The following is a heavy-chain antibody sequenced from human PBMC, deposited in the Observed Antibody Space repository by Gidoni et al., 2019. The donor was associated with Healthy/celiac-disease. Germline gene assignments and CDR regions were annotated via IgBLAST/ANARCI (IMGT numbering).Heavy chain of an antibody. V-gene: IGHV4-34*01. CDR2: INQSGST. CDR1: GGSFSGYY. D-gene: IGHD3-16*02. J-gene: IGHJ4*02. CDR3: ARVVMITFGGVIAQYYFDY. Sequence: QVQLQQWGAGLLKPSETLSLTCAVYGGSFSGYYCSWIRQPPGKGLEWIGEINQSGSTNYNPSLKSRVTISVDTSKNQFSLKLSSVTAADTAVYYCARVVMITFGGVIAQYYFDYWGQGTLVTVSS.